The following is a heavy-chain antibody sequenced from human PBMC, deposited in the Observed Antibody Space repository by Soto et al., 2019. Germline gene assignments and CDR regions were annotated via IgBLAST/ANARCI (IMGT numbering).Heavy chain of an antibody. Sequence: QVQLVESGGGVVQPGRSLRLSCAASGFTFSSYGMHWVRQAPGKGLEWVAVISYDGSNKYYADSVKGRFTISRDNSKNTMYLQMNSLRAEDTAVYYCAKELSYYYDSSGFKAPCLDYWGQGTLVTVSS. CDR1: GFTFSSYG. D-gene: IGHD3-22*01. J-gene: IGHJ4*02. CDR2: ISYDGSNK. CDR3: AKELSYYYDSSGFKAPCLDY. V-gene: IGHV3-30*18.